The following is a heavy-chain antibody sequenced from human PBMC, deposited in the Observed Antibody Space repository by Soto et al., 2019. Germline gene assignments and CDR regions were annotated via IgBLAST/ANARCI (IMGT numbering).Heavy chain of an antibody. Sequence: GGSLRLSCAASGSTVSSNYMSWVRQAPGKGLEWASVIYSGGSTYYADSVTGRFTVARDNAQNTLYLQMDSLRPDDTAVYYCARDLWSQGPTYTHWFAPWGQGTLVTVSS. V-gene: IGHV3-66*01. CDR1: GSTVSSNY. J-gene: IGHJ5*02. D-gene: IGHD3-16*01. CDR2: IYSGGST. CDR3: ARDLWSQGPTYTHWFAP.